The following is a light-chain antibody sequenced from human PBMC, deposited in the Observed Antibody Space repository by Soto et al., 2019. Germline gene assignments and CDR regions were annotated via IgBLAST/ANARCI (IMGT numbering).Light chain of an antibody. J-gene: IGKJ2*01. CDR1: QSVSSY. V-gene: IGKV3-11*01. CDR2: DAS. Sequence: EIVLTQSPATLSLSPGERATLSCRASQSVSSYLAWYQQKPGQAPRLLIYDASNRATGIPARFSGSGCGTDFTLPISSLEHEDFAVYYCQQRSNWPPYTFGQGTKLEIK. CDR3: QQRSNWPPYT.